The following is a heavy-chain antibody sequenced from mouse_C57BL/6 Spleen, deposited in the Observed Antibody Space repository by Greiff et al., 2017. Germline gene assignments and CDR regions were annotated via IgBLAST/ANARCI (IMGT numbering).Heavy chain of an antibody. Sequence: QVQLQQSGPELVKPGASVKLSCKASGYTFTSYDINWVKQRPGQGLEWIGWIYPRDGSTKYNEKFKGKATLTVDTSSSTAYMELHSLTSEDSAVYFWARYPYYYGSSYDAMDYWGQGTSVTVSA. V-gene: IGHV1-85*01. D-gene: IGHD1-1*01. CDR2: IYPRDGST. CDR1: GYTFTSYD. J-gene: IGHJ4*01. CDR3: ARYPYYYGSSYDAMDY.